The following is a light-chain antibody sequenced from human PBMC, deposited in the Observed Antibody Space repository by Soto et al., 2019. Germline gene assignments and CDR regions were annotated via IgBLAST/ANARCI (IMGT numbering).Light chain of an antibody. V-gene: IGKV1-5*03. Sequence: DIQMTQSASTRSASVGDRVTITCRASQSISSWLAWYQQKPGKAPKLLIYKASSLESGVPSRFSGSGSGTEFTLTISSLQPDDFATYYCQQYNSVSLLTFGGGTKVDIK. J-gene: IGKJ4*01. CDR3: QQYNSVSLLT. CDR2: KAS. CDR1: QSISSW.